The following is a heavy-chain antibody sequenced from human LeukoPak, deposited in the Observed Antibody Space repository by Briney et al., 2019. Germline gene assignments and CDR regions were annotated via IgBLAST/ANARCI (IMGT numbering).Heavy chain of an antibody. CDR1: GFTFDDYA. Sequence: PGGSLRLSCAASGFTFDDYAMHWVRQTPGKGLQWVSLISGDGGSTYYADSVKGRFSISRDNSKNSLYLQMFSLRTEDTAFYYCAKDIGYSGYDSGTNNWFDPWGQGTLVTVSS. V-gene: IGHV3-43*02. CDR2: ISGDGGST. CDR3: AKDIGYSGYDSGTNNWFDP. J-gene: IGHJ5*02. D-gene: IGHD5-12*01.